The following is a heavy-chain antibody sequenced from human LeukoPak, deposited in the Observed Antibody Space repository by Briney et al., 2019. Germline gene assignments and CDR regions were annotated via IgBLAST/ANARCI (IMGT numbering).Heavy chain of an antibody. J-gene: IGHJ4*02. Sequence: PGGSLRLSCAASGITFSSSLMSWVRQAPGKGLEWVSAISGGDQSTYYADSVKGRFTISRNNSEKSLYLQMNSLRDEDTAIYYCAKMTFAARPYFDDWGQGTLVTVSS. CDR1: GITFSSSL. V-gene: IGHV3-23*01. CDR2: ISGGDQST. CDR3: AKMTFAARPYFDD. D-gene: IGHD6-6*01.